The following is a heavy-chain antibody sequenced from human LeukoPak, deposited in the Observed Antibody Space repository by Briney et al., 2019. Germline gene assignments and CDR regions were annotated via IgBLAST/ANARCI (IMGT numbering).Heavy chain of an antibody. V-gene: IGHV1-2*02. Sequence: ASVKVSCKASGYTFTGYYMHWVRQAPGQGLEWMGWINPNSGGTNYAQKFQGRVTMTRDTSISTAYMELSRLRSDDTAVYYCARGVGGSSGYYRPSWVAEYFQHWGQGTLVTVSS. J-gene: IGHJ1*01. D-gene: IGHD3-22*01. CDR2: INPNSGGT. CDR1: GYTFTGYY. CDR3: ARGVGGSSGYYRPSWVAEYFQH.